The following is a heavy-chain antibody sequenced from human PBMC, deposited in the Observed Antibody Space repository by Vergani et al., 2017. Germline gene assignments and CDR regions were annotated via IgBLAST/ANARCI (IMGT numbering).Heavy chain of an antibody. CDR2: ISSSSSYI. J-gene: IGHJ6*03. V-gene: IGHV3-21*01. CDR3: ARALRGRAAAGTNYYYYMDV. D-gene: IGHD6-13*01. Sequence: EVQLVESGGGLVKPGGSLRLSCAASGFTFSSYSMNWVRQAPGKGLEWVSSISSSSSYIYYADSVKGRFTISRDNAKNSLYLQMNSLRAEDTAVYYCARALRGRAAAGTNYYYYMDVWGKGP. CDR1: GFTFSSYS.